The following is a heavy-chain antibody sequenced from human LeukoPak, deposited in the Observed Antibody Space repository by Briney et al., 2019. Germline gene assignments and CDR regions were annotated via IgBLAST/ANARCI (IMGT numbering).Heavy chain of an antibody. CDR1: GFTFSSYA. Sequence: GRSLRLSCAASGFTFSSYAMHWVRQAPGKGLEWVALMSYDGSNKYYADSVKGRFTISRDNSKNTLYLQMNSLRAEDTAVYYCGREGREWLSVGIDYWGRGTLVTVSS. V-gene: IGHV3-30-3*01. CDR2: MSYDGSNK. CDR3: GREGREWLSVGIDY. J-gene: IGHJ4*02. D-gene: IGHD6-19*01.